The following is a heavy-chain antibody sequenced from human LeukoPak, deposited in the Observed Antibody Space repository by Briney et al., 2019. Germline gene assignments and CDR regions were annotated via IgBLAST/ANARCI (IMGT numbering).Heavy chain of an antibody. CDR1: GFTFDDYG. CDR2: INWNGGNT. D-gene: IGHD2-21*02. V-gene: IGHV3-20*04. Sequence: GGSLRLSCAASGFTFDDYGMSWVRQAPGKGLEWVSGINWNGGNTGYADSVKGRFTISRGNAKNSLYLQMNSLRGEDTAVYYCARERLAYCGGDCPWGQGTLVTVSS. CDR3: ARERLAYCGGDCP. J-gene: IGHJ5*02.